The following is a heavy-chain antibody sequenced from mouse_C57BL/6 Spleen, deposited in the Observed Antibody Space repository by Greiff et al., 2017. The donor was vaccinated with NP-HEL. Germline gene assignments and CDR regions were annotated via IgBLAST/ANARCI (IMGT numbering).Heavy chain of an antibody. CDR1: GFTFSSYA. CDR3: TRVPYDYGAMDY. V-gene: IGHV5-9-1*02. J-gene: IGHJ4*01. CDR2: ISSGGDYI. D-gene: IGHD2-4*01. Sequence: EVKVVESGEGLVKPGGSLKLSCAASGFTFSSYAMSWVRQTPEKRLEWVAYISSGGDYIYYADTVKGRFTISRDNARNTLYLQMSSLKSEDTAMYYCTRVPYDYGAMDYWGQGTSVTVSS.